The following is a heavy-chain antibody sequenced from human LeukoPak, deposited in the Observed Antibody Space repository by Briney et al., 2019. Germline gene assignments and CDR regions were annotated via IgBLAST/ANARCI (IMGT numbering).Heavy chain of an antibody. Sequence: PGGSLRLSCVASGFTFSIYSMSWVRQAPGEGLEWVSAISASGGDTYYADSVKGCFTISRDNSKNTLYLQMNSLRAEDTAVYYCAKDLWFGDKGGQGTLVTVSS. CDR3: AKDLWFGDK. CDR1: GFTFSIYS. V-gene: IGHV3-23*01. CDR2: ISASGGDT. D-gene: IGHD3-10*01. J-gene: IGHJ4*02.